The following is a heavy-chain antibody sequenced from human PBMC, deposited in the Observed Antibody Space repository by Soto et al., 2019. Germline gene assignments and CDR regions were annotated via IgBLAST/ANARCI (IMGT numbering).Heavy chain of an antibody. D-gene: IGHD3-22*01. CDR3: AKDLYYYDSSGLDY. Sequence: GGSLRLSCAASGFTFSSYAMSWVRQAPGKGLEWVSAISGSGGSTYYADSVKGRFTISRDNSKNTLYLQMNSLRAEDTAVYYCAKDLYYYDSSGLDYWGQGTLVTVSS. CDR2: ISGSGGST. J-gene: IGHJ4*02. V-gene: IGHV3-23*01. CDR1: GFTFSSYA.